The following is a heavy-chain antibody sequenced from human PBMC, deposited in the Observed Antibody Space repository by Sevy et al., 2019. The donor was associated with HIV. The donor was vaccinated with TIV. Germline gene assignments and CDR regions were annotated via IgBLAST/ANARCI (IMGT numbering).Heavy chain of an antibody. Sequence: SEILSLTCTVSGGSISSYYWSWIRQPPGKGLEWIGYIYYSGSTNYNPSLKSRVTISVDTSKNQFSLKLSSVTAADTAVYYCARGTGTTFYYYYGMDVWGQGTTVTVSS. V-gene: IGHV4-59*01. D-gene: IGHD1-7*01. J-gene: IGHJ6*02. CDR2: IYYSGST. CDR3: ARGTGTTFYYYYGMDV. CDR1: GGSISSYY.